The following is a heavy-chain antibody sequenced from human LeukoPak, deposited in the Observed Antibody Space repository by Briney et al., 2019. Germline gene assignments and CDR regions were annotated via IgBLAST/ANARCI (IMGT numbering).Heavy chain of an antibody. Sequence: SETLSLTCAVSGGSVSSDNWWSWVRQPPGKGLEWIGEIYHSGSTNYNASLKSRVTISVDKSKSEFSLRLSSVTAADTAVYYCARNGNYCMDVWGKGTTVTVSS. CDR1: GGSVSSDNW. CDR3: ARNGNYCMDV. V-gene: IGHV4-4*02. CDR2: IYHSGST. J-gene: IGHJ6*03.